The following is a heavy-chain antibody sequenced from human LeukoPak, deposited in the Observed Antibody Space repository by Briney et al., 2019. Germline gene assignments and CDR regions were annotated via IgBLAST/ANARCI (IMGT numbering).Heavy chain of an antibody. CDR2: ISSTSSTI. V-gene: IGHV3-48*04. D-gene: IGHD2-2*01. CDR1: GFTFSSYS. J-gene: IGHJ6*02. Sequence: GSLRLSCAASGFTFSSYSMNWVRQAPGRGLEWVSYISSTSSTIYYADSVKGRFTISRDNAKNSLYLQMNSLRAEDTAVYYCARLCSGTSCYGGMDVWGQGTTVTVSS. CDR3: ARLCSGTSCYGGMDV.